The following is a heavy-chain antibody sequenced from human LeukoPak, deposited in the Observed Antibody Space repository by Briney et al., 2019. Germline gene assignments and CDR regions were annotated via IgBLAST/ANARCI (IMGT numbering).Heavy chain of an antibody. Sequence: PGGSLRLSCAASGYTFSSYSMNWVRQAPGKGLEWVSYISSSSSTIYYADSVKGRFTISRDNAKNSLYLQMNSLRDEDTAVYYCARDLYFGDYGCYFDYWGQGTLVTVSS. CDR2: ISSSSSTI. J-gene: IGHJ4*02. CDR3: ARDLYFGDYGCYFDY. V-gene: IGHV3-48*02. D-gene: IGHD4-17*01. CDR1: GYTFSSYS.